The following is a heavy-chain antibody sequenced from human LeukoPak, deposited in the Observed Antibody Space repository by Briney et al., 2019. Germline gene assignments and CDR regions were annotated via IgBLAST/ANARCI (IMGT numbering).Heavy chain of an antibody. Sequence: PGGSLRLPCAASGFTFSGSAMHWVRQASGKGLEWVGRIRSKANSYATAYAASVKGRFTISRDDSKNTAYLQMNSLRAGDTAVYYCVRANGDPRGYYMDVWGKGTTVIISS. CDR3: VRANGDPRGYYMDV. J-gene: IGHJ6*03. CDR2: IRSKANSYAT. D-gene: IGHD4-17*01. CDR1: GFTFSGSA. V-gene: IGHV3-73*01.